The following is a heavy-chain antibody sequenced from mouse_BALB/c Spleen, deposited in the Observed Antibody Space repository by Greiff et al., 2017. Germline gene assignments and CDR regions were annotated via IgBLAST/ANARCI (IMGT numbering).Heavy chain of an antibody. Sequence: VQLMESGPGLVAPSQSLSITCTVSGFSLTSYGVHWVRQPPGKGLEWLGVIWAGGSTNYNSALMSRLSISKDNSKSQVFLKMNSLQTDDTAMYYCARDQDGYGYYYAMDYWGQGTSVTVSS. V-gene: IGHV2-9*02. J-gene: IGHJ4*01. CDR3: ARDQDGYGYYYAMDY. D-gene: IGHD2-10*02. CDR1: GFSLTSYG. CDR2: IWAGGST.